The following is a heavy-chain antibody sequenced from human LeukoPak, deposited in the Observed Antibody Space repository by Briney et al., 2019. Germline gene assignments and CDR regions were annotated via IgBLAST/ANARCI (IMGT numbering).Heavy chain of an antibody. V-gene: IGHV3-21*04. J-gene: IGHJ4*02. D-gene: IGHD2-2*01. Sequence: PGGSLRLSCAASGFTFSSYNMNWVRQAPGKGLEWVSSITSSSSYIYYADSVKGRFTISRDNAKNSLYLQMNSLRAEDTALYYCAKDIGGRYQLPHYYFDYWGQGTLVTVSS. CDR3: AKDIGGRYQLPHYYFDY. CDR2: ITSSSSYI. CDR1: GFTFSSYN.